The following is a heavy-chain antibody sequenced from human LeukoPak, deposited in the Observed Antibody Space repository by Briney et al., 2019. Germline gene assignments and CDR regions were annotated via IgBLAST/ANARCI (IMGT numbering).Heavy chain of an antibody. V-gene: IGHV3-21*01. Sequence: GGSLRLSCAASGFTFSSYSMNWGRQAPGKGLEWVSSISSSSSYIYYADSVKGRFTISRDNAKNSLYLQMNSLRAEDTAVYYCARDTPAAGFFDYWGQGTLVTVSS. CDR2: ISSSSSYI. D-gene: IGHD6-13*01. J-gene: IGHJ4*02. CDR1: GFTFSSYS. CDR3: ARDTPAAGFFDY.